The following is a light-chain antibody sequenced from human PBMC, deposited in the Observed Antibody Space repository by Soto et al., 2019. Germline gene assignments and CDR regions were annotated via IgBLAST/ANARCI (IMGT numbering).Light chain of an antibody. CDR1: TSDIGGYNY. Sequence: QSALTQPASVSGSPGQSITISCTGTTSDIGGYNYVSWYQQHPGKAPKLMVYEVSNRPSGVSNRFSGSKSGNTASLTISGLQAEDEADYYCQSYDYNLSGVLFGGGTKLTVL. CDR2: EVS. V-gene: IGLV2-14*01. J-gene: IGLJ2*01. CDR3: QSYDYNLSGVL.